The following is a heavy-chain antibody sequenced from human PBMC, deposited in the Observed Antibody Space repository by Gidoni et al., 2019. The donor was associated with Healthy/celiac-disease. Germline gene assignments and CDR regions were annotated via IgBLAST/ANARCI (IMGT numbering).Heavy chain of an antibody. CDR3: ARGGPSAYYFDY. D-gene: IGHD2-15*01. CDR2: IYYSGST. Sequence: QVQLQESGPGLMKPSETLSLTCTVSGGSISSYYWSWIRQPPGKGLEWIGYIYYSGSTNYNPSLKSRVTISVDTSKNQFSLKLSSVTAADTAVYYCARGGPSAYYFDYWGQGTLVTVSS. J-gene: IGHJ4*02. V-gene: IGHV4-59*08. CDR1: GGSISSYY.